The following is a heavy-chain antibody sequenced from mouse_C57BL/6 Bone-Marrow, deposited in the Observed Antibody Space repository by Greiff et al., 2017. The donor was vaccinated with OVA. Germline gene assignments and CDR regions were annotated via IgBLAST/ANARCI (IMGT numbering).Heavy chain of an antibody. J-gene: IGHJ2*01. D-gene: IGHD4-1*01. Sequence: VKLQESGPGLVQPSQSLSITCTVSGFSLTSYGVHWVRQSPGKGLEWLGVIWSGGSTDYNAAFISRLSISKDNSKSQVFFKMNSLQADDTAIYYCARNLGRSYFDYWGQGTTLTVSS. CDR1: GFSLTSYG. CDR3: ARNLGRSYFDY. CDR2: IWSGGST. V-gene: IGHV2-2*01.